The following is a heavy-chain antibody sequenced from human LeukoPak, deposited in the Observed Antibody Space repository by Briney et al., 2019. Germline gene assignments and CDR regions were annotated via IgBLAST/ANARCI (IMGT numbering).Heavy chain of an antibody. Sequence: ASVKVSCKASGYTFTGYYMHWVRQAPGQGLEWMGWINPNSGGTNYAQKFQGRVTMTRDTSISTAYMELSRLRSDDTAVYYCAREARYSGSYFFNYWGQGTLVTVSS. J-gene: IGHJ4*02. CDR1: GYTFTGYY. D-gene: IGHD1-26*01. V-gene: IGHV1-2*02. CDR2: INPNSGGT. CDR3: AREARYSGSYFFNY.